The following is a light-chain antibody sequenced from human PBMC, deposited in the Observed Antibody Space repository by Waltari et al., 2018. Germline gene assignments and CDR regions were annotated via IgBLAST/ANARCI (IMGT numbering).Light chain of an antibody. Sequence: QTVVAHDPSLSVSPGGTVTLPCAFSPCLLSRTSSPSLYQQRPGHTPRTLVYKANMRSSGVPVRFSGSVLGNKAVLIITGAQAEDESTYYCLLYMGSGIWVFGGGTKLTVL. CDR2: KAN. CDR1: PCLLSRTSS. V-gene: IGLV8-61*01. J-gene: IGLJ3*02. CDR3: LLYMGSGIWV.